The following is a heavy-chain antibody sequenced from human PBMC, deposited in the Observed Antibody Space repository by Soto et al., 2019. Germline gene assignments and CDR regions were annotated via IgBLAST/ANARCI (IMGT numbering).Heavy chain of an antibody. Sequence: QVQLVESGGGVVQPGRSLRLSCEASGFTFNIYGMHWVRQAPGKGLEWVAAIWYDGTNKYYGDSVKGRFTISRDNSKNTLYLQMSGLRVEDTSVYYCASDPYFDGNNSYSIHGDFDPCGHGTLVLVSS. CDR3: ASDPYFDGNNSYSIHGDFDP. D-gene: IGHD3-9*01. J-gene: IGHJ5*02. V-gene: IGHV3-33*01. CDR2: IWYDGTNK. CDR1: GFTFNIYG.